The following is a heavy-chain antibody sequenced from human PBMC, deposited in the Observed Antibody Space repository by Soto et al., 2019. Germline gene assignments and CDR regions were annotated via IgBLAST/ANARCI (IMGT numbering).Heavy chain of an antibody. CDR2: ISWNSGSI. D-gene: IGHD6-19*01. V-gene: IGHV3-9*01. Sequence: EVQLVESGGGSVQPGRSLRLSCVASGFTFESYAMHWDRQVPGKGLEWVSGISWNSGSIGYEDSVKGRFTISRDNAQKSLYLEMISLRVEDTAFYYCVKDIHEQWLVSHFEYWGQGALITVSS. CDR3: VKDIHEQWLVSHFEY. CDR1: GFTFESYA. J-gene: IGHJ4*02.